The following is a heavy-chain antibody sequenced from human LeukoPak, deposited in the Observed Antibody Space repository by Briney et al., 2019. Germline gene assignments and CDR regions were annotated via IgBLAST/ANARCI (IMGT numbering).Heavy chain of an antibody. CDR1: ALSFSDSY. V-gene: IGHV3-11*01. D-gene: IGHD2-8*01. Sequence: GGSLRLTCVVSALSFSDSYMTWIRQTPAKGLESLAYISGSGHDIYYTDSVKGRFTISRDNAKDSLYLQMNGLRPEDTALYYCSTDPRLLIYWGHGTLVTVSS. CDR3: STDPRLLIY. J-gene: IGHJ4*01. CDR2: ISGSGHDI.